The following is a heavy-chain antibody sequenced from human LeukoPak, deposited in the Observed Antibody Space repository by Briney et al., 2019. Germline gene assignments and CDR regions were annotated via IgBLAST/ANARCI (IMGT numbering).Heavy chain of an antibody. CDR2: ISYDGSNK. Sequence: GRSLRLSCSASGFTFSSYAMHWVRQAPGKGLEWVAVISYDGSNKYYADSVKGRFTISRDSSKNTLYLQMNSLRAEDTAVYYCARGGYSYGNHDAFDIWGQGTMVTVSS. CDR3: ARGGYSYGNHDAFDI. V-gene: IGHV3-30-3*01. CDR1: GFTFSSYA. D-gene: IGHD5-18*01. J-gene: IGHJ3*02.